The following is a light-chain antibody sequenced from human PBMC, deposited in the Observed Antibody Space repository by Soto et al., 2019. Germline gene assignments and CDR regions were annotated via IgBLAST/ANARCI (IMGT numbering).Light chain of an antibody. J-gene: IGLJ2*01. CDR1: SSDVGGYNY. CDR3: SSYTSSSTLV. Sequence: QSVLTQPASVSGSPGQSITISCTGTSSDVGGYNYVSWYQQPPGKAPKLIIYDVSNRPSGVSNRFSGSNSGNTASLTISGLQAEDDADYYCSSYTSSSTLVFGGGTKLTVL. CDR2: DVS. V-gene: IGLV2-14*01.